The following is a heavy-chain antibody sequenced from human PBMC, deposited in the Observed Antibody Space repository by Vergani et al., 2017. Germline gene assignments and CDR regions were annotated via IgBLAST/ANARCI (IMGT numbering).Heavy chain of an antibody. J-gene: IGHJ5*02. CDR3: ARQQYYDFWSGYYTEANWFDP. D-gene: IGHD3-3*01. V-gene: IGHV4-61*02. Sequence: QVQLQESGPGLVKPSQTLSLTCTVSGGSISSGSYYWSWIRQPAGKGLEWIGRIYTSGSTHYNPSLKSRVTISVDTSKNQFSLKLSSVTAADTAVYYCARQQYYDFWSGYYTEANWFDPWGQGTLVTVSS. CDR2: IYTSGST. CDR1: GGSISSGSYY.